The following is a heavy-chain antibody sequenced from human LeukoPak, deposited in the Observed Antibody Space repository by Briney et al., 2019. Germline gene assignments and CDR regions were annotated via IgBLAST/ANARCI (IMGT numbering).Heavy chain of an antibody. D-gene: IGHD4-17*01. V-gene: IGHV4-4*09. CDR3: ARGDQTFDY. CDR1: GGSISSYY. CDR2: IYTSGST. Sequence: SETLSLTCTVSGGSISSYYWSWIRQPPGKGLEWIGYIYTSGSTNYNPSLKSRVTISVDTSKNQFSLKLSSVTDADTAVYYCARGDQTFDYWGQGTLVTVSS. J-gene: IGHJ4*02.